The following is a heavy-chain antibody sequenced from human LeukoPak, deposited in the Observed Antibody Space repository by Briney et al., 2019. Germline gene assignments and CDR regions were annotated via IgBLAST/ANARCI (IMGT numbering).Heavy chain of an antibody. V-gene: IGHV4-34*01. CDR3: ARVRPYYYGSRSYFPY. D-gene: IGHD3-10*01. CDR2: INHSVST. CDR1: GGSFSGYY. J-gene: IGHJ4*02. Sequence: SETLSLTCAVDGGSFSGYYWSWIRLPPGKGLEWIGEINHSVSTNYNPSLTSRATISVATSKTQSSLKLSSVTAAETAVSYCARVRPYYYGSRSYFPYWGQGTLVTVSS.